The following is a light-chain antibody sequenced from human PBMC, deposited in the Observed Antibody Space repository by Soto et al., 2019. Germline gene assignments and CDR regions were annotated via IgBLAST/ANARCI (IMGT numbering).Light chain of an antibody. CDR2: DVS. Sequence: QSALTQPASVSGSPGQSITISCTGTSSDVGTYNYVSWYQQHAGKVPKLMIYDVSNRPSGVSDRVSGSKSGNTASLTISGLQAEDAADYYCTSYTSSSTLVFGGGTKLTVL. V-gene: IGLV2-14*01. CDR3: TSYTSSSTLV. J-gene: IGLJ2*01. CDR1: SSDVGTYNY.